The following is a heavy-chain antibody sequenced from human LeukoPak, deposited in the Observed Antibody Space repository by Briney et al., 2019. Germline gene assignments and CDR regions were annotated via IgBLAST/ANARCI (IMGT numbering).Heavy chain of an antibody. D-gene: IGHD2-15*01. Sequence: ASLNLSSTASGYTSTDYYIHWVRHAPGQGLEWIGGINPKSGGTKYAQKFQGRVTMTRDTSISTAYMDLSSLGSDDTAVFCCVRRSATRRTSEFDYWGQGTPVTVSS. V-gene: IGHV1-2*02. J-gene: IGHJ4*02. CDR2: INPKSGGT. CDR1: GYTSTDYY. CDR3: VRRSATRRTSEFDY.